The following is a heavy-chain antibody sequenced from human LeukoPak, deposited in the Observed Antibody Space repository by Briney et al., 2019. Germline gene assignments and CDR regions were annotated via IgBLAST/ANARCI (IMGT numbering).Heavy chain of an antibody. Sequence: GEAPKISCKGSGYSFTNYWNGWGRQRPGEGLEWMGIIYPSDSDTIYSPSFQGQVTISVDKSISTAYVQWSSLEASDSDMYYCASDSTVMLNDYWGQGTLVTVSS. CDR2: IYPSDSDT. CDR1: GYSFTNYW. V-gene: IGHV5-51*01. CDR3: ASDSTVMLNDY. D-gene: IGHD1-1*01. J-gene: IGHJ4*02.